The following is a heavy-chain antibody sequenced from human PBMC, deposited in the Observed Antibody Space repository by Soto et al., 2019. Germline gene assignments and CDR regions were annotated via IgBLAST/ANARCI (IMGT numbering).Heavy chain of an antibody. D-gene: IGHD3-10*01. Sequence: EVQLVESGGGLAQPGGSLRLSCAASGFTFSSDWMHWVRQAPGKGLVWVSRINTDGSGTSYADSVKGRFTISRDNANTMIFLQMNNLIPEDPAVYYCASVRPGNYPFFLSWGQVNLVTFSS. CDR3: ASVRPGNYPFFLS. CDR2: INTDGSGT. J-gene: IGHJ5*02. V-gene: IGHV3-74*01. CDR1: GFTFSSDW.